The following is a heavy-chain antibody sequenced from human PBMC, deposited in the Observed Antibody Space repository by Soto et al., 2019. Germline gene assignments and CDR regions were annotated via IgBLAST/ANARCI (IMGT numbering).Heavy chain of an antibody. D-gene: IGHD3-22*01. CDR2: IVVGSGNT. CDR1: GLTFTSSA. Sequence: SSMKVSCKASGLTFTSSAVQWVRQARGQRLEWIGWIVVGSGNTNYAQKFQERVTITRDMSTSTAYMELSSLRSEDTAVYYCADCLTPGYDYDSSGPLKPYYYYYGMDVWGQGTTVTVS. J-gene: IGHJ6*02. V-gene: IGHV1-58*01. CDR3: ADCLTPGYDYDSSGPLKPYYYYYGMDV.